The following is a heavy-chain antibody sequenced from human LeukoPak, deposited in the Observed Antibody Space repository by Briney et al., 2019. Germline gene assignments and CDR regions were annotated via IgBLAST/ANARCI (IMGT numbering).Heavy chain of an antibody. CDR3: ARERVVPAAILVYYYYMDV. CDR2: IKQDGSEK. J-gene: IGHJ6*03. D-gene: IGHD2-2*01. CDR1: GFTFSSYW. V-gene: IGHV3-7*01. Sequence: GGSLRLSCAASGFTFSSYWMSWVRQAPGKGLEWVANIKQDGSEKYYVDSVKGRFTISRDNTKNSLYLQMNSLRAEDTAVYYCARERVVPAAILVYYYYMDVWGKGTTVTVSS.